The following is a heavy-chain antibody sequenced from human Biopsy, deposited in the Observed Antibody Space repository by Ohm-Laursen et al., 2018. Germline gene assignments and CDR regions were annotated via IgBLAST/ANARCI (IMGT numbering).Heavy chain of an antibody. D-gene: IGHD3-22*01. V-gene: IGHV4-59*08. J-gene: IGHJ5*02. CDR3: ARDYDTRGYYYGS. CDR1: GGSFTGHY. Sequence: GTLSLTCTVSGGSFTGHYWSWIRQPPGKGLEWIGHISYTGYTSYNASLKSRVNISVDTSKNQFSLKLNSVTAADTAVYYCARDYDTRGYYYGSWGQGTLVTVSS. CDR2: ISYTGYT.